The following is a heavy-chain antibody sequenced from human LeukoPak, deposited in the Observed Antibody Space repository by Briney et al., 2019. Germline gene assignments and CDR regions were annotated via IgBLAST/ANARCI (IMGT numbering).Heavy chain of an antibody. CDR3: ARDGPAAGLYLDY. D-gene: IGHD6-13*01. CDR1: GFTFSDYW. Sequence: GGSLRLSCAASGFTFSDYWMGWVSQAPGKGLEWVANINQDGSEKYYVDSVKGRFTISRDNAKNSLYLQMNSLRVEDTAVYYCARDGPAAGLYLDYWGQGILVTVSS. V-gene: IGHV3-7*03. CDR2: INQDGSEK. J-gene: IGHJ4*02.